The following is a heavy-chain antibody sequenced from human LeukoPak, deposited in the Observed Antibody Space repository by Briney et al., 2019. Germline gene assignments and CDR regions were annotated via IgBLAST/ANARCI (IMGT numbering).Heavy chain of an antibody. V-gene: IGHV4-38-2*02. CDR1: GYSISSGYY. CDR2: IYHSGST. CDR3: ARVEGSGQFVDH. D-gene: IGHD2-15*01. J-gene: IGHJ4*02. Sequence: SETLSLTCTVSGYSISSGYYWGWIRQPPGKGLEWIGSIYHSGSTYYNPSLKSRVTISVDTSKNQFSLKLSSVTAADTAVYYCARVEGSGQFVDHWGQGTLVTVSS.